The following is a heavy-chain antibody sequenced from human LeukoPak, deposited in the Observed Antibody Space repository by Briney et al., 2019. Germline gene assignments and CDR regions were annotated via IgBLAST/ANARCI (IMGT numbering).Heavy chain of an antibody. Sequence: SETLSLTCTVSGGSISRYYRSWIRQPPGKGLEWIGYIYYSGSTSYNPSLQSRVTISVDTSKNQFSLKLSSVTAADTAVYYCARTYSSGRTFFDSWGQGTLVTVSS. CDR3: ARTYSSGRTFFDS. J-gene: IGHJ4*02. CDR1: GGSISRYY. D-gene: IGHD3-22*01. V-gene: IGHV4-59*08. CDR2: IYYSGST.